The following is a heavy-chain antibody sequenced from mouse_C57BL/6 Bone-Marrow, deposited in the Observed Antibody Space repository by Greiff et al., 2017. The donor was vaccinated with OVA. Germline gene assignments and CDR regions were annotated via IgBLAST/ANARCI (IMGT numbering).Heavy chain of an antibody. J-gene: IGHJ1*03. V-gene: IGHV1-69*01. CDR3: ARRPYLRYFDV. D-gene: IGHD2-10*01. CDR2: IDPSDSYT. Sequence: VQLQQPGAELVMPGASVKLSCKASGYTFTSYWMHWVKQRPGQGLEWIGEIDPSDSYTNYNQKFKGKSTLTVDKSSSTAYMQLSSPTSEDSAVYYCARRPYLRYFDVWGTGTTVTVSS. CDR1: GYTFTSYW.